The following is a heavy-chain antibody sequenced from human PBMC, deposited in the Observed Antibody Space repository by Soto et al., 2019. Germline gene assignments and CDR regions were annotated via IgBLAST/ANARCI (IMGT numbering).Heavy chain of an antibody. J-gene: IGHJ4*02. V-gene: IGHV3-30*18. D-gene: IGHD5-18*01. CDR1: GFTFSSYG. CDR2: ISYDGSNK. Sequence: QVQLVESGGGVVQPGRSLRLSCAASGFTFSSYGMHWVRQAPGKGLEWVAVISYDGSNKYYADSVKGRFTISRDNSKNTLYLQMNSLRAEDTAVYYCAKERGGYSSYYFDYWGQGTLVTVSS. CDR3: AKERGGYSSYYFDY.